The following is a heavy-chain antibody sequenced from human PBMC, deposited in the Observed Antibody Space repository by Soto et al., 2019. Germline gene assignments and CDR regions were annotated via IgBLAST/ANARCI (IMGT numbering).Heavy chain of an antibody. Sequence: PSETLSLTCTVSGGSISSSSYYWGWIRQPPGKGLEWIGSIYYSGSTYYNPSLKSRVIISADTSKNQFSLKLSSVTAADTAVYYCARGLEYSSASHWFDPWGQGTLVTVSS. CDR3: ARGLEYSSASHWFDP. J-gene: IGHJ5*02. V-gene: IGHV4-39*07. D-gene: IGHD6-19*01. CDR2: IYYSGST. CDR1: GGSISSSSYY.